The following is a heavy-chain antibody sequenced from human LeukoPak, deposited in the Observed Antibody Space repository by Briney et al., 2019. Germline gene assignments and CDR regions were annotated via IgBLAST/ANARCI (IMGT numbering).Heavy chain of an antibody. CDR1: GGSISSYY. J-gene: IGHJ4*02. Sequence: SETLSLTCTVSGGSISSYYWSWIRQPPGKGLEWIGYIYYSGSTYYNPSLKSRLTISVDTSKNQFSLKLSSVTAADTAVYYCARGYYDVLTNYPKNFDQWGQGTLVTVSS. CDR2: IYYSGST. V-gene: IGHV4-59*08. CDR3: ARGYYDVLTNYPKNFDQ. D-gene: IGHD3-9*01.